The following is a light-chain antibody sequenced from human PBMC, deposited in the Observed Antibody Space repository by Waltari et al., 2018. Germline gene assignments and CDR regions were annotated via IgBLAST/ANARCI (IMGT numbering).Light chain of an antibody. J-gene: IGLJ2*01. CDR3: GSWDSSLSLV. CDR1: SSNIGYNF. CDR2: ENN. Sequence: QSVLTQPPSLSAAPGQTVTISCSGSSSNIGYNFVSWYQQFPGTAPKLLIYENNKRPSGIPDRFSGSKSGTSGTLVITGVQTGDEADYYCGSWDSSLSLVFGGGTKLSVL. V-gene: IGLV1-51*02.